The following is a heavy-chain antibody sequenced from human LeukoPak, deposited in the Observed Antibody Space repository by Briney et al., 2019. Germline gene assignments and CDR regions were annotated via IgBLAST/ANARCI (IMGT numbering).Heavy chain of an antibody. D-gene: IGHD6-19*01. CDR3: ARPLSGGYTSGHFDS. Sequence: GESLKISCKGSGYSFTNYWIGWVRQMPGKGLEWMGIIYPGDSNTRHSPSFQGQVSISADKSISTAYLQWSSLKASDTAMYYCARPLSGGYTSGHFDSWGQGTLVTVSS. V-gene: IGHV5-51*01. CDR1: GYSFTNYW. CDR2: IYPGDSNT. J-gene: IGHJ4*02.